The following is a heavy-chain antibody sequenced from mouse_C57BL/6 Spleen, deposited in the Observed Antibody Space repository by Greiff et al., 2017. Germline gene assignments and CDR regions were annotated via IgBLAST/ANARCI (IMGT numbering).Heavy chain of an antibody. CDR3: ARDDDPCAY. CDR1: GYTFTSYW. D-gene: IGHD2-3*01. CDR2: IHANSGST. Sequence: QVLLQQPGAELVKPGASVKLSCKASGYTFTSYWMYWVQQRPGQGLEWIGMIHANSGSTNYTEKFKSKVTLTVDKSYSTANMHLSGLTSESYAVDSGARDDDPCAYWGQGSLVTVSA. J-gene: IGHJ3*01. V-gene: IGHV1-64*01.